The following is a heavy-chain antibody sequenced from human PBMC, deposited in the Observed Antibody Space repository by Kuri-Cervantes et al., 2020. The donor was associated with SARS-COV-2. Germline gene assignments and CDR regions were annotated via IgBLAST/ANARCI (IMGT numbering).Heavy chain of an antibody. CDR2: INPKTGGA. D-gene: IGHD1-1*01. V-gene: IGHV1-2*02. Sequence: ASVKVSCKASGYTFSDYYIHWVRQAPGQGLEWMGWINPKTGGAKYAQKFQGRVTMTRDTSISTAYMELSRLRSDDTAVYYCVTTEGVYYETFDIWGQGTMVTVSS. CDR1: GYTFSDYY. J-gene: IGHJ3*02. CDR3: VTTEGVYYETFDI.